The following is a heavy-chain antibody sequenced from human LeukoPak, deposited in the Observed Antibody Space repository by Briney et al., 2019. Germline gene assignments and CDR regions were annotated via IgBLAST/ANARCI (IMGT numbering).Heavy chain of an antibody. CDR2: ISWNTGGI. CDR3: AKDEFVASAFTGAFDI. CDR1: GFTFDNYA. J-gene: IGHJ3*02. V-gene: IGHV3-9*03. D-gene: IGHD2-8*02. Sequence: GGSLRLSCAASGFTFDNYAMHWVRQAPGKGLEWVSGISWNTGGIGYADSVKGRFTISRDNVKNSLYLQMNSLRAEDMALYYCAKDEFVASAFTGAFDIWGQGTMVTVSS.